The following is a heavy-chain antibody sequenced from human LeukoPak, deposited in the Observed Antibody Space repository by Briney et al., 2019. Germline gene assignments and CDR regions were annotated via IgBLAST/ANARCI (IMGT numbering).Heavy chain of an antibody. CDR1: GFTFSHYT. CDR3: ARVAHFDRGMDV. J-gene: IGHJ6*02. Sequence: GGSLRLSCAASGFTFSHYTLHWVRQAPGKGLEWVTLILYDGSKKYYTDSVRGRFTISRDDSKNTLYLQMNSLRAEDTAVYFCARVAHFDRGMDVWGQGTTVTVSS. D-gene: IGHD3-9*01. CDR2: ILYDGSKK. V-gene: IGHV3-30-3*01.